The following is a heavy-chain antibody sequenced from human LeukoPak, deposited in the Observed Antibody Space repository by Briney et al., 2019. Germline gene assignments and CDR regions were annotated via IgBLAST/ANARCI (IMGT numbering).Heavy chain of an antibody. CDR1: GYSFTAYL. D-gene: IGHD1-26*01. J-gene: IGHJ4*02. V-gene: IGHV1-2*02. Sequence: GASVKVSCKASGYSFTAYLMHWVRQAPGQGLEWMGWINPNTGGTNYAQKVQGRVTMTRDTSISTAYMELTSLRSDDTALYYCARDLVGATTLDEGFWGQGTLVTVSS. CDR2: INPNTGGT. CDR3: ARDLVGATTLDEGF.